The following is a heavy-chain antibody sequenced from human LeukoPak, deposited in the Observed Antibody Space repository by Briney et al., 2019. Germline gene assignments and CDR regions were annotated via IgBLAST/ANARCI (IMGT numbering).Heavy chain of an antibody. CDR1: GSTFSSYS. V-gene: IGHV3-21*01. CDR2: ISSSSSYI. J-gene: IGHJ3*02. Sequence: GGSLRLSCAASGSTFSSYSMNWVRQAPGKGLEWVSSISSSSSYIYYADSVKGRFTISRDNAKNSLYLQMNSLRAEDTAVYYCAKDCGRSLARVGDAFDIWGQGTMVTVSS. CDR3: AKDCGRSLARVGDAFDI. D-gene: IGHD2-21*01.